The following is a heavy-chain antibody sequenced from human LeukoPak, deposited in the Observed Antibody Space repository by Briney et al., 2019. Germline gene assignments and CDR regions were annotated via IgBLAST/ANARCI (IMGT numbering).Heavy chain of an antibody. J-gene: IGHJ4*02. D-gene: IGHD3-10*01. CDR2: INPNSGGT. Sequence: ASVKVSCKASGYTFTGYYMHWVRQAPGQGLEWMGWINPNSGGTNYAQKFQGWVTMTRDTSISTAYMELSRLRSDDTAVYYCARGFRGVIIEFDYWGQGTLVTVSS. CDR3: ARGFRGVIIEFDY. V-gene: IGHV1-2*04. CDR1: GYTFTGYY.